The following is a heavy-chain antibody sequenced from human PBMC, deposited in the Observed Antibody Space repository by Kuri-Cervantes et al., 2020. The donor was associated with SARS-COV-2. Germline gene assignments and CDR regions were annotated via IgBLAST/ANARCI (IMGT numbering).Heavy chain of an antibody. V-gene: IGHV3-30*02. Sequence: GESLKISCAASGFTFSSYGMHWVRQAPGKGLEWVAVIWYDGSNKYYADSVKGRFTISRDNSKNTLYLQMNSLRAEDTAVYYCAKAGGYDFWSGNLGRFDYWGQGTLVTVSS. CDR2: IWYDGSNK. J-gene: IGHJ4*02. CDR1: GFTFSSYG. CDR3: AKAGGYDFWSGNLGRFDY. D-gene: IGHD3-3*01.